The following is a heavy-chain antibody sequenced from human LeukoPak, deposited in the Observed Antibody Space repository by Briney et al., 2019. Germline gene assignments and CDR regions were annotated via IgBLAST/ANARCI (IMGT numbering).Heavy chain of an antibody. D-gene: IGHD1-26*01. CDR2: IYYSGST. CDR1: GGSISSSSYY. CDR3: SRESGAFCPFGY. Sequence: SETLSLTCTVSGGSISSSSYYWGWIRQPPGKGLEWIGSIYYSGSTYYNPSLKSRVTISVDTSKNQFSLKLSSVTAADTAIHYCSRESGAFCPFGYWGQGTLVIVPS. V-gene: IGHV4-39*02. J-gene: IGHJ4*02.